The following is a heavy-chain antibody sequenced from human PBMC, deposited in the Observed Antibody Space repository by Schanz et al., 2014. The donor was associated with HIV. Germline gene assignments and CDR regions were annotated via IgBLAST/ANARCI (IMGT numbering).Heavy chain of an antibody. V-gene: IGHV3-7*01. CDR1: GFRFSRDW. CDR2: IKEDGSVI. CDR3: ARDVGAGANDY. J-gene: IGHJ4*02. D-gene: IGHD1-26*01. Sequence: EVVLVESGGGLVQPGGSLRLSCAASGFRFSRDWMTWVRQAPGMGLEWVANIKEDGSVINYGDSVKARFTISRDNVKNSLFLQMNSLRAEDTAMYYCARDVGAGANDYWGQGTLVTVSS.